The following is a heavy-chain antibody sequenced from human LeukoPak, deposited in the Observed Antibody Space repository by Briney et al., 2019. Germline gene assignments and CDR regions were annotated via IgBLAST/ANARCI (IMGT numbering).Heavy chain of an antibody. CDR1: GFTFSDFY. CDR3: VKTSSGYYHFDY. CDR2: IRYDGSNK. Sequence: PGGSLRLSCAASGFTFSDFYMSWIRQTPGKGLEWVAFIRYDGSNKYYADSVKGRFTVSRDNSKNTLYLQMSSLRAEDTAVYYCVKTSSGYYHFDYWGQGTLVTVSS. V-gene: IGHV3-30*02. D-gene: IGHD3-22*01. J-gene: IGHJ4*02.